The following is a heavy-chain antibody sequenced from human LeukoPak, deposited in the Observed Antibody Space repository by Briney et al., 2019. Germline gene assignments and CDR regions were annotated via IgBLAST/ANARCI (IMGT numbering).Heavy chain of an antibody. CDR2: IIPIFGTA. D-gene: IGHD3-22*01. J-gene: IGHJ3*02. CDR3: ARPITMISREAFDI. CDR1: GGTFSSYA. Sequence: SVKVSCKASGGTFSSYAISWVRQAPGQGLEWMGGIIPIFGTANYAQKFQGRVTITTDESTSTAYMELSSLRSEDTAVYYCARPITMISREAFDIWGQGTMVAVSS. V-gene: IGHV1-69*05.